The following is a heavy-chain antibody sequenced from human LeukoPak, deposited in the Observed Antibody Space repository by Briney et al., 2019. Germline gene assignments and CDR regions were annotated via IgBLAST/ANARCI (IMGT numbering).Heavy chain of an antibody. CDR3: VRIIFTCPHPASWFYP. CDR2: IYYSGTT. D-gene: IGHD3-9*01. J-gene: IGHJ5*02. Sequence: SETLSLTCTVSGGSISSANHFWSWIRHLPGKGLEWIGYIYYSGTTNYNPSLKSRLTMSLDSSKNQFSVNLTSVTAADTAVYYCVRIIFTCPHPASWFYPWGEEPWSPSPQ. CDR1: GGSISSANHF. V-gene: IGHV4-31*03.